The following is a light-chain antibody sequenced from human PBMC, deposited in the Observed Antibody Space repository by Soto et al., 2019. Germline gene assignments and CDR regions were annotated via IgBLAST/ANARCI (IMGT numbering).Light chain of an antibody. V-gene: IGLV2-8*01. Sequence: QSVLTQPPSASGSFGQAVTISCTGTSSDVGGYNYVSWYQQHPGKAPNLMIYEVSERPSGVPDRFSGSKSGNTASLTVSGLQADDEADYYCSSYSGTNYHYVFGTGTKV. CDR2: EVS. CDR1: SSDVGGYNY. J-gene: IGLJ1*01. CDR3: SSYSGTNYHYV.